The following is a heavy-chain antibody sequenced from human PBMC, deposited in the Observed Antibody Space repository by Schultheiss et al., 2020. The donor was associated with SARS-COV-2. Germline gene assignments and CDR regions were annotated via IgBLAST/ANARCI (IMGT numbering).Heavy chain of an antibody. V-gene: IGHV3-23*01. CDR2: ISGSGGST. CDR1: GFTFSSYA. J-gene: IGHJ6*02. Sequence: GGSLRLSCAASGFTFSSYAMSWVRQAPGKGLEWVSAISGSGGSTYYADSVKGRFTISRDNSKNTLYLQMNSLRAEDTAVYYCARDGIAVAGTQEVYYYYGMDVWGQGTTVTVSS. CDR3: ARDGIAVAGTQEVYYYYGMDV. D-gene: IGHD6-19*01.